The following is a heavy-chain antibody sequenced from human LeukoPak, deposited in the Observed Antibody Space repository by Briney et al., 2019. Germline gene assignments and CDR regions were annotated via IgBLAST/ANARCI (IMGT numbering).Heavy chain of an antibody. D-gene: IGHD5-12*01. CDR2: ISAYNGNT. J-gene: IGHJ3*02. CDR3: ARVGLRMATIAGGAFDI. V-gene: IGHV1-18*01. Sequence: ASVKVSCKASGYTFTSYGISWVRQAPGQGLEWMGWISAYNGNTNYAQKLQGRVTMTTDTSTSTAYMGLRSLRSDDTAVYYCARVGLRMATIAGGAFDIWGQGTMVTVSS. CDR1: GYTFTSYG.